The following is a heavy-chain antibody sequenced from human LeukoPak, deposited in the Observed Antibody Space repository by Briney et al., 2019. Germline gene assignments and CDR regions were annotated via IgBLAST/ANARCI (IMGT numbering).Heavy chain of an antibody. CDR1: GFTFSSYE. Sequence: GGSLRLSCAASGFTFSSYEMNWVRQAPGKGLEWVSYISSSGSTIYYADSVKGRFTISRDNAKNSLYLQMNSLRAEDTAVYYYARDTGYGSKHAFDIWGQGTMVTVSS. D-gene: IGHD3-10*01. J-gene: IGHJ3*02. CDR3: ARDTGYGSKHAFDI. V-gene: IGHV3-48*03. CDR2: ISSSGSTI.